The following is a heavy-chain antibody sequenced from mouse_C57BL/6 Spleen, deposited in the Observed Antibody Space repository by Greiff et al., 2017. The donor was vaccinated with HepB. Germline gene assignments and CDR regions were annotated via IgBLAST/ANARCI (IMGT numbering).Heavy chain of an antibody. V-gene: IGHV3-1*01. CDR2: ISYSGST. CDR3: AREGYDGYPYWYFDV. CDR1: GYSITSGYD. Sequence: EVQRVESGPGMVKPSQSLSLTCTVTGYSITSGYDWHWIRHFPGNKLEWMGYISYSGSTNYNPSLKSRISITHDTSKNHFFLKLNSVTTEDTATYYCAREGYDGYPYWYFDVWGTGTTVTVSS. D-gene: IGHD2-3*01. J-gene: IGHJ1*03.